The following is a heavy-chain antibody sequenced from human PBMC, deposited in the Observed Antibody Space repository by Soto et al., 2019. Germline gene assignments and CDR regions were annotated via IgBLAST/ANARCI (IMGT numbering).Heavy chain of an antibody. CDR1: GYTFTSYG. CDR2: ISAYNGNT. Sequence: ASVKVSFKASGYTFTSYGISWVRQAPGQGLEWMGWISAYNGNTNYAQKLQGTVTMTTDTSTSTAYMELRSLRSDDTAVYYCATTGYSGGWRPFDYWGQGTLVTVSS. V-gene: IGHV1-18*01. CDR3: ATTGYSGGWRPFDY. J-gene: IGHJ4*02. D-gene: IGHD6-19*01.